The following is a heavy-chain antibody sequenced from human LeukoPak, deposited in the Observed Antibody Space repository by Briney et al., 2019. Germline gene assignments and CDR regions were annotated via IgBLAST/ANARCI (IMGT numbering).Heavy chain of an antibody. Sequence: ASVKVSCKASGYSFISFDINWVRQASGQGLEWMGRMNPNSGNSGCAQKFQGRVTMTRNTSINTAYMELSSLRYEDTAVYYCARVTRYYYGVDVWGQGTTVAVSS. J-gene: IGHJ6*02. CDR3: ARVTRYYYGVDV. CDR1: GYSFISFD. CDR2: MNPNSGNS. V-gene: IGHV1-8*01.